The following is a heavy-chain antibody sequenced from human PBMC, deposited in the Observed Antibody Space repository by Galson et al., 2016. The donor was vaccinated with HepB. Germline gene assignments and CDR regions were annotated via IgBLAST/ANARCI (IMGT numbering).Heavy chain of an antibody. Sequence: TLSLTCSVSAGSISSGGYYWSWIRQHPGKGLEWIGYINHSGTTYYNPSLSSRAAISGATSKNQFSLEVSSVTAADTAVYYCARVSGNAFDIWGHGTMGTVSS. V-gene: IGHV4-31*03. CDR1: AGSISSGGYY. CDR3: ARVSGNAFDI. CDR2: INHSGTT. J-gene: IGHJ3*02.